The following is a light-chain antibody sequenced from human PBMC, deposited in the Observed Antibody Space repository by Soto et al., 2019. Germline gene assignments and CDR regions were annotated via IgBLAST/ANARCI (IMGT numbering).Light chain of an antibody. J-gene: IGLJ1*01. V-gene: IGLV2-14*01. CDR1: SSDVGDYNY. Sequence: QSVLTQPPSASGTPGQSVTIPCTGTSSDVGDYNYVSWYQQHPGKAPKLMIYEVSNRPSGVSNRFSGSKSGSTASLTISGLQAEDEADYYCSSYTSSITYVFGTGTKVTVL. CDR2: EVS. CDR3: SSYTSSITYV.